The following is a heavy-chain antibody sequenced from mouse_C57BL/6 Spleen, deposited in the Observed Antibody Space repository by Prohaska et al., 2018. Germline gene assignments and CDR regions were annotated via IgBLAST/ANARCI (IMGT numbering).Heavy chain of an antibody. J-gene: IGHJ3*01. CDR1: GYTFTGYW. D-gene: IGHD1-1*01. V-gene: IGHV1-9*01. CDR3: ASQFITTAKGAY. CDR2: ILPGIGST. Sequence: QVQPQQSGAELMKPGASVKLSCKATGYTFTGYWIEWVKQRPGHGLEWSGEILPGIGSTNYNEKFKCNATFTSDTSSNTAYMQLSSLTTEDSAIYYCASQFITTAKGAYWGQGTLVTVSA.